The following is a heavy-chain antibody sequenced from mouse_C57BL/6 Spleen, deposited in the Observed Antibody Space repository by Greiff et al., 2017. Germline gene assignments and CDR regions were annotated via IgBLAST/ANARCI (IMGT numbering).Heavy chain of an antibody. CDR3: ARDRDYSNILFAY. V-gene: IGHV5-4*01. D-gene: IGHD2-5*01. CDR1: GFTFSSYA. Sequence: EVKLQESGGGLVKPGGSLKLSCAASGFTFSSYAMSWVRQTPEKRLEWVATISDGGSYTYYPDNVKGRFTISRDNAKNNLYLQMSHLKSEDTAMYYCARDRDYSNILFAYWGQGTLVTVSA. J-gene: IGHJ3*01. CDR2: ISDGGSYT.